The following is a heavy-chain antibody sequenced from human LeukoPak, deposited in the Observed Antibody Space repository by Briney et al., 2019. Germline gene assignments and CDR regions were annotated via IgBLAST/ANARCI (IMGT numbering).Heavy chain of an antibody. CDR3: ARGSGWYYH. Sequence: PSETLSLTCTVSGDSISSYYWTWIRQPPGKGLEWIGHIYYSGSTNYSPSLKSRVTMSVDTSKNQFSLKLSSVTAADTAVYYCARGSGWYYHWGQGTLVTVSS. D-gene: IGHD6-19*01. J-gene: IGHJ5*02. CDR1: GDSISSYY. V-gene: IGHV4-59*01. CDR2: IYYSGST.